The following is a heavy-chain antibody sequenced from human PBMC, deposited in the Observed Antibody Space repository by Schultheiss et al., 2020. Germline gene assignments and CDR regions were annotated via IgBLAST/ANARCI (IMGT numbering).Heavy chain of an antibody. Sequence: SETLSLTCSVSGGSVSSYYWSWIRQPPGKGLEWIGYIYYSGSTNYNPSLKSRVTISVDTSKNQFSLKLSSVTAADTAVYYCARDQGVGSPRFWDYWGQGTLVTVSS. CDR2: IYYSGST. CDR1: GGSVSSYY. V-gene: IGHV4-59*02. J-gene: IGHJ4*02. D-gene: IGHD3-3*01. CDR3: ARDQGVGSPRFWDY.